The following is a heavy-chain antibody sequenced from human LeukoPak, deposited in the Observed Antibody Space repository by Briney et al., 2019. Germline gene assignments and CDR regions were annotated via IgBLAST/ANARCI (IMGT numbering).Heavy chain of an antibody. Sequence: GGSLRLSCAAPGFTFSSYEMNWVRQAPGKGLEWVSYISSSGSTIYYADSVKGRFTISRDNAKNSLYLQMNSLRAEDTAVYYCAGGCSSTSCYEGWGQGTLVTVSS. V-gene: IGHV3-48*03. CDR3: AGGCSSTSCYEG. D-gene: IGHD2-2*01. CDR1: GFTFSSYE. CDR2: ISSSGSTI. J-gene: IGHJ4*02.